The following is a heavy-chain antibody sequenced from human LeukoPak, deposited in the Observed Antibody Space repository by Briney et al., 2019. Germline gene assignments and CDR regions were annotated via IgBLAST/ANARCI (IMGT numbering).Heavy chain of an antibody. CDR1: GYTFTGYY. J-gene: IGHJ4*02. V-gene: IGHV1-2*02. Sequence: GASVKVSCKASGYTFTGYYMHWVRQAPGQGLEWMGWINPNSGGTNYAQKFQGRVTMTRDTSISTAYMELSRPRSDDTAVYYCARARLDYDSSGYYYAYWGQGTLVTVSS. CDR2: INPNSGGT. D-gene: IGHD3-22*01. CDR3: ARARLDYDSSGYYYAY.